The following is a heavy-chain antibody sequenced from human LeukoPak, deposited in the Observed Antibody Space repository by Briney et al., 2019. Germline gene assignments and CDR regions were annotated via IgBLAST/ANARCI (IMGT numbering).Heavy chain of an antibody. CDR2: INGRGGDK. J-gene: IGHJ4*02. CDR3: ANVRVLRGVIIGVFDY. CDR1: GFAFNTYA. D-gene: IGHD3-10*01. V-gene: IGHV3-23*01. Sequence: GGSLRLSCAASGFAFNTYAMSWVRQAPGMGLEWVSDINGRGGDKYYAGSVKGRFTISGDNSKNMLYLQMSSLRAEDTAIYYCANVRVLRGVIIGVFDYWGQGTLVTVSS.